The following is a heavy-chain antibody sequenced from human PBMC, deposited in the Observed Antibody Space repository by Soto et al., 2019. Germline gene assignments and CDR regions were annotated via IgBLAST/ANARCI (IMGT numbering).Heavy chain of an antibody. J-gene: IGHJ4*02. Sequence: SETLSLTCTVSGSSISSGDYSWSWIRQPPGKGLEWIGYIYYSGSTYYNPSLKSRITISVDTSKNQFSLKLSSVTAADTAVYFCARGRNHYDSSGHYFDYWGQGTLVTVSS. CDR3: ARGRNHYDSSGHYFDY. D-gene: IGHD3-22*01. CDR1: GSSISSGDYS. CDR2: IYYSGST. V-gene: IGHV4-30-4*01.